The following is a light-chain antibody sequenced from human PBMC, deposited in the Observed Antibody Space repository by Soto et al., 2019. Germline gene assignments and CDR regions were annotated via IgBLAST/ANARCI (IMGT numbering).Light chain of an antibody. V-gene: IGLV2-14*01. CDR3: CSYASTSTDV. CDR2: EVS. Sequence: QSALTQPASVSGSPGQSITISCTGTSSDVGAYNYVSWYQQHPGKAPKLMIYEVSNRPSGVSDRFSGSKSDSTASLSISGLQAEDEADYYCCSYASTSTDVFGPGTKLTVL. CDR1: SSDVGAYNY. J-gene: IGLJ1*01.